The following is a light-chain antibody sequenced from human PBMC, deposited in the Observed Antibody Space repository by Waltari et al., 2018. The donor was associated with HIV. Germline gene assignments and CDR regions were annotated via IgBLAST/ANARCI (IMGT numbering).Light chain of an antibody. Sequence: QSVLPQPPSASGTHGQRVTISCSGSSSHLGSNTVTRDQQLPGTAPKLLLYSNNQRPSGVPDRFSGSKSGTSASLAISGLQSEDEADYYCAAWDDSLNGWVFGGGTKLTVL. CDR3: AAWDDSLNGWV. CDR1: SSHLGSNT. CDR2: SNN. J-gene: IGLJ3*02. V-gene: IGLV1-44*01.